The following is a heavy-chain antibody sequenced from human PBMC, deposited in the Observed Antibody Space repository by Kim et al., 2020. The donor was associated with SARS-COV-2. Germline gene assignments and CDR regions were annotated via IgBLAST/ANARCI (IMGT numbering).Heavy chain of an antibody. Sequence: SVKVSCKASGGTFSSYAISWVRQAPGQGLEWMGGIIPIFGTANYAQKFQGRVTITADESTSTAYMELSSLRSEDTAVYYCARGRYNWNVSGGYYYYYGMDVWGQGTTVTVSS. D-gene: IGHD1-20*01. CDR2: IIPIFGTA. CDR3: ARGRYNWNVSGGYYYYYGMDV. CDR1: GGTFSSYA. V-gene: IGHV1-69*13. J-gene: IGHJ6*02.